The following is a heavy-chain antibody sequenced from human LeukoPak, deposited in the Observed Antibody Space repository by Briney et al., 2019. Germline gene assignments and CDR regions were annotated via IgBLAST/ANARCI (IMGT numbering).Heavy chain of an antibody. Sequence: PSETLSLTCTVSGGSISSYYWSWIRQPPGKGLEWIGYIYYSGSTNYNPSLKSRVTISVDTSKNQFSLKLSSVTAADTAVYYCARYSYDISTGYPKGWFDPWGQGTLVTVSS. CDR2: IYYSGST. J-gene: IGHJ5*02. CDR3: ARYSYDISTGYPKGWFDP. D-gene: IGHD3-9*01. V-gene: IGHV4-59*01. CDR1: GGSISSYY.